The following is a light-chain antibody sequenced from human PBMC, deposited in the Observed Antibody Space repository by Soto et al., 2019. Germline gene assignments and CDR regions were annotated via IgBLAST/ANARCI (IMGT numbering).Light chain of an antibody. CDR2: GAS. CDR3: QQSYDSPPT. V-gene: IGKV1-39*01. J-gene: IGKJ4*01. CDR1: QTINNY. Sequence: EIQMTQSPNTLSASVGDRVTITCRASQTINNYLNWYQQKPGRAPKCLIYGASSLQSGVSSRFSGGGSGTDYTLTISTLQPEDFATYYCQQSYDSPPTVGGGTKVDIK.